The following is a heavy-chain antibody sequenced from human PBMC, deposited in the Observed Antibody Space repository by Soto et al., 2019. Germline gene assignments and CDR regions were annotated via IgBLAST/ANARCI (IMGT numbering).Heavy chain of an antibody. D-gene: IGHD3-3*01. CDR1: GGSISSGDYY. CDR3: TTEGWYYGAAGARNSWFDP. J-gene: IGHJ5*02. CDR2: IYYSGST. V-gene: IGHV4-30-4*01. Sequence: PSETLSLTCTVSGGSISSGDYYWSWIRQPPGKGLEWIGYIYYSGSTYYNPSLKSRVTISVDTSKNQFSLKLSSVTAADTAVYYYTTEGWYYGAAGARNSWFDPWGQGTLVTVSS.